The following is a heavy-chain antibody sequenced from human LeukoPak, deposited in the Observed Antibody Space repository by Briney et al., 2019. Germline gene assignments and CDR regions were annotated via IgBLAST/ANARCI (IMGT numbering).Heavy chain of an antibody. CDR2: ISGSSAAI. V-gene: IGHV3-48*01. D-gene: IGHD3-22*01. CDR1: GFTFSSYS. Sequence: GGSLRLSCAASGFTFSSYSMNWVRQAPGKGLEWVSYISGSSAAIYYADSVKGRFTISRDNARNSLYLQMSSLRAEDTAVYYCARSRTYYYDTNWFDPRGQGTLVTVSS. J-gene: IGHJ5*02. CDR3: ARSRTYYYDTNWFDP.